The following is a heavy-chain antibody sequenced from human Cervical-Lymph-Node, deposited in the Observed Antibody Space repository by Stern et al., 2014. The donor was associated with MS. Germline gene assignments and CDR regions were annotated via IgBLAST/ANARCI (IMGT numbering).Heavy chain of an antibody. CDR2: IYTSGST. CDR1: GGSISSYY. J-gene: IGHJ4*02. D-gene: IGHD6-6*01. Sequence: QVQLQESGPGLVKPSETLSLTCTVSGGSISSYYWSWIRQPAGKGLEWIGRIYTSGSTNYNPSLKSRVTMSVDTSKNQFSLKLSSVTAADTAVYYCASGSLTYSSSLGFDYWGQGTLVTVSS. V-gene: IGHV4-4*07. CDR3: ASGSLTYSSSLGFDY.